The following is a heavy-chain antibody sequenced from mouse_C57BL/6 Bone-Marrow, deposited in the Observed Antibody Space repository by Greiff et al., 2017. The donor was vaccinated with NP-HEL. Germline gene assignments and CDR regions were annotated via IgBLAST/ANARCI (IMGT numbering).Heavy chain of an antibody. Sequence: QVQLQQPGAELVRPGTSVKLSCKASGYTFTSYWMHWVKQRPGQGLEWIGVIDPSDSYTNYNQQFKGKATLTVDTSSSTAYMQLSSLTSEDSAVYYCASPYRGGYAMDYWGQGTSVTVSS. V-gene: IGHV1-59*01. CDR3: ASPYRGGYAMDY. CDR1: GYTFTSYW. J-gene: IGHJ4*01. D-gene: IGHD3-1*01. CDR2: IDPSDSYT.